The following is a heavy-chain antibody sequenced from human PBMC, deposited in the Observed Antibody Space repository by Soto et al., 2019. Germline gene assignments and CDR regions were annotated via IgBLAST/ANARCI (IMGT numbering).Heavy chain of an antibody. Sequence: QVQLVESGGGLVKSGGSLRLSCAASGFIFSNYYLTWIRQAPGRGLEWISYISSSGRTTDYADSVKGRFTISRDNSKNSLYLQMDFLSADDTAVYYCAKGVAVAGYDYGLDVWGQGTTVSVSS. D-gene: IGHD6-19*01. CDR3: AKGVAVAGYDYGLDV. CDR2: ISSSGRTT. CDR1: GFIFSNYY. J-gene: IGHJ6*02. V-gene: IGHV3-11*01.